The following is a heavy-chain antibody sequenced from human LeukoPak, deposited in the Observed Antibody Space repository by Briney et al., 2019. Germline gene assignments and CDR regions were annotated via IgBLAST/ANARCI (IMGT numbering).Heavy chain of an antibody. Sequence: PSETLSLTCTVSGDSISSGDHYWTWIRQPAGKGLEWIGRIYASGRTVHNPSLKSRITISSDPSKNHFSLELSSVTAADTAIYFCASGLRSTGRSGNYFDYWGPGTLVAASS. CDR2: IYASGRT. D-gene: IGHD4-17*01. CDR1: GDSISSGDHY. CDR3: ASGLRSTGRSGNYFDY. J-gene: IGHJ4*02. V-gene: IGHV4-61*02.